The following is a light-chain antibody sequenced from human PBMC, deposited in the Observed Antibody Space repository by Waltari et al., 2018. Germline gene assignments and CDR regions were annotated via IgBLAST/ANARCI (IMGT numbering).Light chain of an antibody. V-gene: IGLV2-11*01. Sequence: QSALMQPLSVSGSRGQSVTLYCTEQRLDIEGHKEFPCYQQHPGKAPKVMIYDFTKLPSGLPDRFSGSKSDSTASLTIAGLQADDDADYYCCAYAGSYILLFGGGTKLTVL. CDR2: DFT. CDR3: CAYAGSYILL. J-gene: IGLJ3*02. CDR1: RLDIEGHKE.